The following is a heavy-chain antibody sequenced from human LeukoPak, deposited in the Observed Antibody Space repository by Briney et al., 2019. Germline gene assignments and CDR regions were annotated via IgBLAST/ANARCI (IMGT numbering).Heavy chain of an antibody. Sequence: GASVKVSCKASGYTFTGYYIHWVRQAPGQRLEWVGWINPNSSDTKYTQNFQGRVTMTRDTSISTAYMELSRLKSDDTAMYYCARDRVFADFDYWGQGTLVTVSS. V-gene: IGHV1-2*02. CDR1: GYTFTGYY. D-gene: IGHD2-21*01. CDR3: ARDRVFADFDY. J-gene: IGHJ4*02. CDR2: INPNSSDT.